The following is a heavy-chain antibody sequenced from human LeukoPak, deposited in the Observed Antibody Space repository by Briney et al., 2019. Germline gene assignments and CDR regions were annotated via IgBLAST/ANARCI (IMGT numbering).Heavy chain of an antibody. Sequence: SETLSLTCTVSGGSISSYYWSWIRQPPGKGLEWIGYIYYSGSTNYNPSLKSRVTISVDTSKNQFSLKLSSVTAADTAVYYCARSIYQLAYCGGDRYSTPYFDYWGQGTLVTVSS. D-gene: IGHD2-21*02. V-gene: IGHV4-59*08. CDR2: IYYSGST. CDR1: GGSISSYY. J-gene: IGHJ4*02. CDR3: ARSIYQLAYCGGDRYSTPYFDY.